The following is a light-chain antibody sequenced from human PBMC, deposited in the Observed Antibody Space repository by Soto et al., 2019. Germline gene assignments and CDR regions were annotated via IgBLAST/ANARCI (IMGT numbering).Light chain of an antibody. CDR1: QSISSW. CDR2: KAS. V-gene: IGKV1-5*03. Sequence: DIQMTQSPSTLSASVGDRVTITCRASQSISSWLAWYQQQPGKAPKLLLYKASSLESGVPSRFSGSGSGTEFTLTISSLQPDDFATYYCQQYNRYQLTFGQGTKVVIK. J-gene: IGKJ1*01. CDR3: QQYNRYQLT.